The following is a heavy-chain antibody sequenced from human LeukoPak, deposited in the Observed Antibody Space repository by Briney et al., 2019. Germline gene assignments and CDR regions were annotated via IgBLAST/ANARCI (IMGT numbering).Heavy chain of an antibody. V-gene: IGHV3-13*01. D-gene: IGHD6-13*01. CDR2: IGTAGDT. CDR1: GFTFSSYD. J-gene: IGHJ4*02. Sequence: GGSLRLSCAASGFTFSSYDMHWVRQATGKGLEWVSAIGTAGDTYYPGSVKGRFTISRENAKNSLYLQMNSLRAGDTAVYYCARDGPQQLVLGYWGQGTLVTVSS. CDR3: ARDGPQQLVLGY.